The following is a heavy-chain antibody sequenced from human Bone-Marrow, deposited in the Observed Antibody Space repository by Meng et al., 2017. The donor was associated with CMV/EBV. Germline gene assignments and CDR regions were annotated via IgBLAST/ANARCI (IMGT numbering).Heavy chain of an antibody. V-gene: IGHV1-69*02. CDR2: IIPILGIA. J-gene: IGHJ3*02. Sequence: SSVKVSCKASGGTFRSYTISWVRQAPGQGREWMGRIIPILGIANYAQKFQGRVTITADKSTSTAYVELSSLRSEDTAVDYCARIGNYYDSSGYPRDVFDMWGQGTMVTVSS. CDR1: GGTFRSYT. CDR3: ARIGNYYDSSGYPRDVFDM. D-gene: IGHD3-22*01.